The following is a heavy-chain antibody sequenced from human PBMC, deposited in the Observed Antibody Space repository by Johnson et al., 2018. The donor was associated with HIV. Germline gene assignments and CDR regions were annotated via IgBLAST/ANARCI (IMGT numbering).Heavy chain of an antibody. CDR2: MSYDGSKE. Sequence: QVQLVESGGGVVQPGRSLRLSCAASGFSLSDYAIHWVRQAPVKGLEWVGVMSYDGSKENYADSVKGRFTISRDNSKNTVYLQMNTLRPEDTAVYYCASDRLGSGRPNAFDIWGQGTLVTVSS. CDR1: GFSLSDYA. D-gene: IGHD3-10*01. CDR3: ASDRLGSGRPNAFDI. V-gene: IGHV3-30-3*01. J-gene: IGHJ3*02.